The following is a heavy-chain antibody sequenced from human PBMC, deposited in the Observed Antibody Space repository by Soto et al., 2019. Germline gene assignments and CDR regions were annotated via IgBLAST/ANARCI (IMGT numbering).Heavy chain of an antibody. Sequence: GESLKISCKGSGYSFTSYWISWVRQMPGKGLEWMGRIDPSDSYTNYSPSFQGHVTISADKSISTAYLQWSSLKASDTDMYYCARLTGVVVTAILDYYYYGMDVWGQGTTVTVSS. D-gene: IGHD2-21*02. CDR2: IDPSDSYT. CDR3: ARLTGVVVTAILDYYYYGMDV. CDR1: GYSFTSYW. J-gene: IGHJ6*02. V-gene: IGHV5-10-1*01.